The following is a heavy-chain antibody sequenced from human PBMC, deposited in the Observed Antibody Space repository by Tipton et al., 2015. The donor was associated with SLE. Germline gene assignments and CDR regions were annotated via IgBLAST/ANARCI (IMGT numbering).Heavy chain of an antibody. D-gene: IGHD2-21*01. V-gene: IGHV4-39*06. J-gene: IGHJ5*02. CDR3: ARAGGGDSNWFDP. CDR1: GGSISSSSYY. CDR2: IYYSGST. Sequence: TLSLTCTVSGGSISSSSYYWGWIRQPPGKGLVWIGSIYYSGSTYYNPSLKSRVTISVDTSKNQFPLKLSSVTAADTAVYYCARAGGGDSNWFDPWGQGTRVTDSS.